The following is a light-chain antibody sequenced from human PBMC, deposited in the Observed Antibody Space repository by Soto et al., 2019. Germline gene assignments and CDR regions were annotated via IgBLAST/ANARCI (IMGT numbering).Light chain of an antibody. CDR2: SAS. V-gene: IGKV3-20*01. Sequence: EIVLTQSPATLSVSQGERATLSCRASQSVSSNLAWYQQKPGKAPRLLIYSASKRATGIPDRFSGSGSGTDFTLTISRLEPEDFAVYCCQQYGSSPRTFGQGTKVDIK. J-gene: IGKJ1*01. CDR3: QQYGSSPRT. CDR1: QSVSSN.